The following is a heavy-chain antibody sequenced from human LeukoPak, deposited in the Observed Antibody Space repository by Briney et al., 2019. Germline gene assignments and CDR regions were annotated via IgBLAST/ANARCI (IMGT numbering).Heavy chain of an antibody. Sequence: ASVKVSCKASGYTFTGYYMHGVRQAPGQGLEWMGWIHPNSGGTNYAQKFKGRVTITRDTSINTADMELSRLRSDETAVYYCARAGYSSGPDYWGQGTLVTVSS. J-gene: IGHJ4*02. CDR3: ARAGYSSGPDY. V-gene: IGHV1-2*02. CDR1: GYTFTGYY. CDR2: IHPNSGGT. D-gene: IGHD6-19*01.